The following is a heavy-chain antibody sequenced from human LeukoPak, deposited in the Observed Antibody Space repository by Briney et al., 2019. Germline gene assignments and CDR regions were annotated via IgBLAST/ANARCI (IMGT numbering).Heavy chain of an antibody. CDR2: ISSSSSYI. Sequence: GGSLRLSCAASGFTFSSYSMNWVPQAPGKGLEWVSSISSSSSYIYYADSVKGRSTISRDNAKNSLYLQMNSLRAEDTAVYYCARGQKGGGYDYLDYWGQGTLVTVSS. J-gene: IGHJ4*02. V-gene: IGHV3-21*01. CDR3: ARGQKGGGYDYLDY. CDR1: GFTFSSYS. D-gene: IGHD5-12*01.